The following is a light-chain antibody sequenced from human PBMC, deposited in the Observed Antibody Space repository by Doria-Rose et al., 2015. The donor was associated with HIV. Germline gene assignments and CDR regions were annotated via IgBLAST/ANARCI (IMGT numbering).Light chain of an antibody. CDR2: DAS. J-gene: IGKJ3*01. Sequence: EIVLTQSPATLSLSPGERATLSCRASQSVSSNLAWYQQKPGQAPRLLIYDASNWATGIPARFSGSGSGTDFTLTISSLEPEDFAVYFCQQRSNWPPIFTFGPGTKVDI. V-gene: IGKV3-11*01. CDR3: QQRSNWPPIFT. CDR1: QSVSSN.